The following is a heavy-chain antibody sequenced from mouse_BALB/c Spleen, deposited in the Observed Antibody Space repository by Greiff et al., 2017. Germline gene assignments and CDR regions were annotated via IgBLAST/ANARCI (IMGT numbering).Heavy chain of an antibody. CDR3: ARSDPRYYYAMDY. Sequence: QVQLQQSGAELAKPGASVKMSCKASGYTFTSYWMHWVKQRPGQGLEWIGYINPSTGYTEYNQKFKDKATLTADKSSSTAYMQLSSLTSEDSAVYYCARSDPRYYYAMDYWGQGTSVTVSS. CDR2: INPSTGYT. V-gene: IGHV1-7*01. J-gene: IGHJ4*01. CDR1: GYTFTSYW.